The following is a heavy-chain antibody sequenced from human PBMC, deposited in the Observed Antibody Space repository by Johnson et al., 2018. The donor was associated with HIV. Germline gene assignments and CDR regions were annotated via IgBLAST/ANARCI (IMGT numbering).Heavy chain of an antibody. CDR2: ISSGGTT. CDR1: EFTISGYY. D-gene: IGHD3-16*01. J-gene: IGHJ3*02. Sequence: VQLVESGGGLVPPGGSLRLSCTASEFTISGYYMSWVRQAPGKGLEWVSVISSGGTTYYADSVKGRFTVSRDNSGNTLYLQMTSLRTDDTALYSCARDDRPDGFDIWGQGTMVTVSS. CDR3: ARDDRPDGFDI. V-gene: IGHV3-66*02.